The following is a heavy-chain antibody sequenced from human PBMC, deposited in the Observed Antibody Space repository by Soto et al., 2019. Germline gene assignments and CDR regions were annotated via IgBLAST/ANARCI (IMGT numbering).Heavy chain of an antibody. V-gene: IGHV4-59*01. J-gene: IGHJ6*02. CDR2: IYYSGST. CDR1: GGSISSYY. Sequence: SETLSLTCTVSGGSISSYYWSWIRQPPGKGLEWIGNIYYSGSTNYNPSLKSRVTISVDTSKNQFYLKLSSVTAADTAVYYCARERYYGMDVWGQGTTVTVSS. CDR3: ARERYYGMDV.